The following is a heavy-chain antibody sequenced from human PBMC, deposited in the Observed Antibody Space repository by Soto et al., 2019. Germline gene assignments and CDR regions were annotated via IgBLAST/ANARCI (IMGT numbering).Heavy chain of an antibody. Sequence: PGGSLRLSCAASGFTFSSYGMHWVRQAPGKGLEWVAVISYDGSNKYYADSVKGRFTISRDNSKNTLYLQMYSLRAEDTAVYYCAKDTHYDFWSGYMGTPYYYGMDVWGQGTTVTVSS. CDR2: ISYDGSNK. D-gene: IGHD3-3*01. CDR1: GFTFSSYG. J-gene: IGHJ6*02. V-gene: IGHV3-30*18. CDR3: AKDTHYDFWSGYMGTPYYYGMDV.